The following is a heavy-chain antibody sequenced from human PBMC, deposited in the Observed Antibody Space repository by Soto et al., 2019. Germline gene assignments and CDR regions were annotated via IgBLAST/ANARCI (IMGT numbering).Heavy chain of an antibody. V-gene: IGHV4-30-2*01. CDR1: GGSISSGGYS. J-gene: IGHJ5*02. Sequence: SETLSLTCAVSGGSISSGGYSWNWIRQPPGKGLEWIGYIYHYGSTYYNPSLKSRVTISVDTSKNQFSLKLNSVTAADTAVYYCARASEDCDGGSCHMNWFDPWGQGTLVTVSS. CDR3: ARASEDCDGGSCHMNWFDP. D-gene: IGHD2-15*01. CDR2: IYHYGST.